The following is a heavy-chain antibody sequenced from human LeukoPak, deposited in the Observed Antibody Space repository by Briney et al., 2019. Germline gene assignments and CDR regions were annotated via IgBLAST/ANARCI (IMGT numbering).Heavy chain of an antibody. CDR3: AKAPVTTCNGAYCYPFDY. CDR2: ISVSGNT. J-gene: IGHJ4*02. CDR1: GFTLSSYA. D-gene: IGHD2-21*01. Sequence: GGSLRLSCAAFGFTLSSYAMSWVRQAPGKGLEWVSAISVSGNTYHADSVKGRFTISRDSSKNTLYLQMNRLRAEDAAVYYCAKAPVTTCNGAYCYPFDYWGQGTLVTVSS. V-gene: IGHV3-23*01.